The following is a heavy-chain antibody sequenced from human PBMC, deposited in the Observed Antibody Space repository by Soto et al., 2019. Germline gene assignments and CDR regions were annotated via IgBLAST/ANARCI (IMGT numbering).Heavy chain of an antibody. V-gene: IGHV4-39*01. Sequence: QLQLQESGPGLVKPSETLSLTCTVSGGSFSSSSYYWGWIRQPPGKGLEWIGSIYYSGSTYYNPSLKSRVTMSVGPSKNQFSLKLISVTAAYTAVYYCARRWITMVRGVCHFDYWGQGTLVTVSS. CDR3: ARRWITMVRGVCHFDY. D-gene: IGHD3-10*01. CDR2: IYYSGST. CDR1: GGSFSSSSYY. J-gene: IGHJ4*02.